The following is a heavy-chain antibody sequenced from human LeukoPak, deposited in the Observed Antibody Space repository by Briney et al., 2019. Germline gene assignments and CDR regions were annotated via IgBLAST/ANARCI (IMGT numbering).Heavy chain of an antibody. D-gene: IGHD3-9*01. V-gene: IGHV4-39*07. CDR2: INHSGST. CDR1: GGSISSGGYY. Sequence: SETLSLTCTVSGGSISSGGYYWSWIRQPPGKGLEWIGEINHSGSTNYNPSLKSRVTISVDTSKNQFSLKLSSVTAANTAVYYCARGGGVLRYFDAPYYFDYWGQGTLVTVSS. J-gene: IGHJ4*02. CDR3: ARGGGVLRYFDAPYYFDY.